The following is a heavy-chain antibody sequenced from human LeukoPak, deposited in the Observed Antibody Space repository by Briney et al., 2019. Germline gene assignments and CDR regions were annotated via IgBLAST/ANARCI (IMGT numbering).Heavy chain of an antibody. D-gene: IGHD3-3*01. Sequence: SETLSLTCTVSGGSISSSSYYWGWIRQPPGKGLEWIGSIYYSGSTYYNPSLKSRVTISVDTSKNQFSLKLSSVTAADTAVYYCVGFWSGYYAEIDYWGQGTLVTVSS. CDR2: IYYSGST. CDR1: GGSISSSSYY. V-gene: IGHV4-39*01. CDR3: VGFWSGYYAEIDY. J-gene: IGHJ4*02.